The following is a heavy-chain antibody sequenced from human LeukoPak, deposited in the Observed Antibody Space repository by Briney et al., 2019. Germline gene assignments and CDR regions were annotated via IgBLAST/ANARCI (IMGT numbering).Heavy chain of an antibody. CDR1: GFPFSIYG. CDR2: ISSSSSYI. V-gene: IGHV3-21*01. J-gene: IGHJ6*04. D-gene: IGHD3-10*02. CDR3: AELGITMIGGV. Sequence: GGSLRLSCAGSGFPFSIYGMNWVRQAPGKGLEWVSFISSSSSYIYYADSVKGRFTISRDNAKNSLYLQMNSLRAEDTAVYYCAELGITMIGGVWGKGTTVTISS.